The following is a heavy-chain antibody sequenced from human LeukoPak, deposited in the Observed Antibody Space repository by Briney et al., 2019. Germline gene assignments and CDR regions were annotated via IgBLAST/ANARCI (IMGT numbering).Heavy chain of an antibody. CDR2: ISSSGSTP. D-gene: IGHD3-10*01. J-gene: IGHJ4*02. CDR3: ARDSPYGSGSSYDY. CDR1: GFFFTNYE. V-gene: IGHV3-48*03. Sequence: GGSLRLSCAASGFFFTNYEMNWVRQAPGKGLEWVSYISSSGSTPYYADSVKGRFTISRDNAKNSLYLQMNSLRAEDTAVYYCARDSPYGSGSSYDYWGQGTLVTVSS.